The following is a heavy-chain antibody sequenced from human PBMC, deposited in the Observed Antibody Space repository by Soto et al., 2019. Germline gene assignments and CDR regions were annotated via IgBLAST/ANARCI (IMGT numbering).Heavy chain of an antibody. CDR1: GFTFSRYG. J-gene: IGHJ4*02. CDR2: ISGNGGVT. D-gene: IGHD3-22*01. V-gene: IGHV3-23*01. Sequence: HPGGSLRLSCAVSGFTFSRYGMSWVRQAPGKGLEWVSAISGNGGVTFYADSVKGRFTISRDNSKNTLYLQMNSLRAEDTALYYCAKLYHSSGRDFWGQGTLVNVSS. CDR3: AKLYHSSGRDF.